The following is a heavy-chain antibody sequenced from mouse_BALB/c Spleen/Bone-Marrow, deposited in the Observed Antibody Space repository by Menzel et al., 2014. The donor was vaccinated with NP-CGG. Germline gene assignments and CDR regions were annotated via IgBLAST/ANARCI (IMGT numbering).Heavy chain of an antibody. V-gene: IGHV3-8*02. CDR2: ISYSGST. CDR3: ATYDGDCFYY. D-gene: IGHD2-3*01. CDR1: GDSITSGY. Sequence: EVQLVESGPSLVKPSQTLSLTCSVTGDSITSGYWNWIRKFPGNKLEYMGYISYSGSTYYNPSLKSRISITRDTSKNQYSLQLNSVTPEDTATYYCATYDGDCFYYCGQGATLTVSS. J-gene: IGHJ2*01.